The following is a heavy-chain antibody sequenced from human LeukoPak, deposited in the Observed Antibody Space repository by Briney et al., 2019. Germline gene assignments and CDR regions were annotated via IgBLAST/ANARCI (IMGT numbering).Heavy chain of an antibody. Sequence: PGGSLRLSCAASGFTFSGYDMNWVRQAPGKGLEWVSSISSSSSYIYYADSVKGRFTISRDNAKNSLYLQMNSLRAEDTAVYYCARDLLRDGFPFDYWGQGTLVTVSS. CDR3: ARDLLRDGFPFDY. D-gene: IGHD5-24*01. V-gene: IGHV3-21*01. J-gene: IGHJ4*02. CDR1: GFTFSGYD. CDR2: ISSSSSYI.